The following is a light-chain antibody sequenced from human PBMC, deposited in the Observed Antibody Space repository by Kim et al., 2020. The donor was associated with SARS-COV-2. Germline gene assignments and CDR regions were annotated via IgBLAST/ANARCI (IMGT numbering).Light chain of an antibody. J-gene: IGLJ2*01. V-gene: IGLV3-21*03. CDR1: NIGGKS. CDR2: DDS. CDR3: QVWDNSSDHVV. Sequence: SYELTQPPSLSVAPGKTARITCGGNNIGGKSVHWYQQKPGQAPVLVVYDDSDRPSGIPERFSGSNSGNMATLTISRVEAGDEADYYCQVWDNSSDHVVFGGGTQLTVL.